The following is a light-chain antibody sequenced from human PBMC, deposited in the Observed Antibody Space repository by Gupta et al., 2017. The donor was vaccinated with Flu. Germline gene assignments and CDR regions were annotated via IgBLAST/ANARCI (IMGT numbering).Light chain of an antibody. CDR3: CSYAGGSAVV. CDR1: SSDIATYNL. V-gene: IGLV2-23*02. CDR2: EVN. J-gene: IGLJ3*02. Sequence: QSALTQPASVSGSPGQSITISCTGTSSDIATYNLVSWYQQHPGEVPKLIIFEVNKRPSGVSSRFSGSKSGTTASLTISGLQAEDEADYYCCSYAGGSAVVFGGGTKLTVL.